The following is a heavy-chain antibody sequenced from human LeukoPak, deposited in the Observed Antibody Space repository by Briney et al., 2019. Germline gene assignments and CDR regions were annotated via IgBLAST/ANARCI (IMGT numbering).Heavy chain of an antibody. D-gene: IGHD3-3*01. CDR3: ARTGGALFGVAFDY. V-gene: IGHV3-66*01. J-gene: IGHJ4*02. CDR2: IYGADTI. Sequence: GGSLRLSCAASGFTVSSSYMSWVRQVPGKGLEWVSCIYGADTIYYADFVKDRLTISRDNNRNILYLQMNSLRAEDTAVYYCARTGGALFGVAFDYWGQGTLVTVSS. CDR1: GFTVSSSY.